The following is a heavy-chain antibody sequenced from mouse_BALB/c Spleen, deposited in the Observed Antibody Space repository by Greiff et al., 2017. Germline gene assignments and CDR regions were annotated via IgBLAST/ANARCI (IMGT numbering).Heavy chain of an antibody. CDR1: GFNIKDTY. V-gene: IGHV14-3*02. D-gene: IGHD2-1*01. J-gene: IGHJ4*01. Sequence: VQLKQSGAELVKPGASVKLSCTASGFNIKDTYMHWVKQRPEQGLEWIGRIDPANGNTKYDPKFQGKATITADTSSNTAYLQLSSLTSEDTAVYYCEGNYPHYYAMDYWGQGTSVTVSS. CDR2: IDPANGNT. CDR3: EGNYPHYYAMDY.